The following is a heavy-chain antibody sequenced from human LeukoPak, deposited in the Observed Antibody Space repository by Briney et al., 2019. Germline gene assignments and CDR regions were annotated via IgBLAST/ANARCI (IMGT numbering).Heavy chain of an antibody. D-gene: IGHD6-13*01. CDR2: IDPNSGGT. Sequence: ASVKVSCKASGYTFTGYYMHWVRQAPGQGLEWMGWIDPNSGGTNYAQKFQGRVTMTRDTSISTAYMELSRLRSDDAAVYYCARDGKYSSSWYDYWGQGTLVTVSS. CDR3: ARDGKYSSSWYDY. J-gene: IGHJ4*02. V-gene: IGHV1-2*02. CDR1: GYTFTGYY.